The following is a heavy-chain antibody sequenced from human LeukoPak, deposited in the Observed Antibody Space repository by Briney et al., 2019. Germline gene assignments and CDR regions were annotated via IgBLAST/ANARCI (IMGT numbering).Heavy chain of an antibody. CDR1: GYTFNTYG. Sequence: GASVKVSCRPSGYTFNTYGITWVRQAPGQGLEWTGWISPYNGNTNYAQKFQGRVTLTTDTSTSTAYMELRSLRSDDTAVYYCARGAEARKQRGYPNFDPWGQGTLVTVSS. CDR3: ARGAEARKQRGYPNFDP. D-gene: IGHD6-25*01. J-gene: IGHJ5*02. V-gene: IGHV1-18*01. CDR2: ISPYNGNT.